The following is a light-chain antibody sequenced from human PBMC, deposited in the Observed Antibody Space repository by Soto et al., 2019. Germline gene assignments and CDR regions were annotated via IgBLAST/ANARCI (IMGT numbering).Light chain of an antibody. CDR1: SSNIGAGYD. CDR3: QSYDTSLSGVI. V-gene: IGLV1-40*01. CDR2: ADN. J-gene: IGLJ2*01. Sequence: QSVLTQTPSVSGAPGQTITMSCTGSSSNIGAGYDVHWYQQIPGAAPRLLIYADNNRPSGVPDRFSASKSGTSASLAITGLQGEDEANYYCQSYDTSLSGVIFSAGTKLTVL.